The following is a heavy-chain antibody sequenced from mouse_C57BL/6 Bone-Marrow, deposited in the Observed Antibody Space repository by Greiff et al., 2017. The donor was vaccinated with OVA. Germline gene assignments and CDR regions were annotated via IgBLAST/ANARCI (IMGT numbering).Heavy chain of an antibody. J-gene: IGHJ4*01. D-gene: IGHD2-3*01. CDR2: ISSGGSYT. CDR1: GFTFSSYG. Sequence: EVKVVESGGDLVKPGGSLKLSCAASGFTFSSYGMSWVRQTPDKRLEWVATISSGGSYTYYPDSVKGRFTISRDNAKNTLYLQMSSLKSEDTAMYYCARTSMVTTNYAMDYWGQGTSVTVSS. V-gene: IGHV5-6*01. CDR3: ARTSMVTTNYAMDY.